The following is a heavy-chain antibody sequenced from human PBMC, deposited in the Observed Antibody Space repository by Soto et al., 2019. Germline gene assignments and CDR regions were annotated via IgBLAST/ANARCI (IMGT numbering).Heavy chain of an antibody. CDR3: AHREAGPHGTHNWFDP. CDR1: GFSLSTSGVG. Sequence: QITLKESGPTLVKPTQTLTLTCTFSGFSLSTSGVGVGWIRQPPGKALEWLALIYWDDDKRYSPSLKSRLTITKDTSKNQVVLTMTNMDPVDTATYYCAHREAGPHGTHNWFDPWGQGTLVTVSS. CDR2: IYWDDDK. J-gene: IGHJ5*02. V-gene: IGHV2-5*02. D-gene: IGHD6-19*01.